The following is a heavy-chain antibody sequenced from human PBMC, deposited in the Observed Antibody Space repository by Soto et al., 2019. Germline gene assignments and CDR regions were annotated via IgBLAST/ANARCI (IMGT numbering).Heavy chain of an antibody. V-gene: IGHV3-48*01. D-gene: IGHD1-1*01. CDR3: ARDSRNDYYYMDV. CDR2: ISLSSSTI. J-gene: IGHJ6*03. Sequence: EVQLVESGGGLVQPGGSLRLSCAASGFTFSSYNMSWVRQAPGKGLEWISDISLSSSTIFYADSVKGRFTISRDNAKNSLYLQMNSLRAEDTAVYYCARDSRNDYYYMDVWGKGTTVTVSS. CDR1: GFTFSSYN.